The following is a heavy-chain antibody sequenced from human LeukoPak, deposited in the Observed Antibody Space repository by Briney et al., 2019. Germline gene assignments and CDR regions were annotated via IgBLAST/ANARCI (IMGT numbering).Heavy chain of an antibody. CDR3: ITMVRGVFDAFDY. V-gene: IGHV1-18*01. CDR2: ISAYNGNT. D-gene: IGHD3-10*01. CDR1: GYTFTSYG. Sequence: ASVKVSCKASGYTFTSYGISWVRQAPGQGLEWMGWISAYNGNTNYAQKLQGRVTMTTDTSTSTAYMELRSLRPDDTAVYYCITMVRGVFDAFDYWGQGTLVTVSS. J-gene: IGHJ4*02.